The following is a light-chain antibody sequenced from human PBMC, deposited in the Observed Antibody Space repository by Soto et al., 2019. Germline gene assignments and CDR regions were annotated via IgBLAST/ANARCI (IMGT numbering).Light chain of an antibody. Sequence: DIQMTQSLSALAASVGDRVASTCRASQQINTFLDWYQQKPGKAPNLLIYAASTLQSGVPSRFSGSGSGTAFTLTISSLQPEDFATYYCQQSFSTPRTFGQGTTGDIK. CDR3: QQSFSTPRT. CDR2: AAS. V-gene: IGKV1-39*01. CDR1: QQINTF. J-gene: IGKJ1*01.